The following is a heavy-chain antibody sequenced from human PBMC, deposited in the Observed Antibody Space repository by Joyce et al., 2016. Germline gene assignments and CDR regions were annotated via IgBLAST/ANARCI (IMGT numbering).Heavy chain of an antibody. Sequence: QVQLQESGPGLVKPSATLSLTCTVSGGSISIHYWSWIRQPPGMRLEWMGYIYYSGSTNYNPSLKSRVTISVDTSKNQFSLKLRSVSAADTAVYYCARGLGTPYGMDVWGQGTTVTVSS. V-gene: IGHV4-59*11. D-gene: IGHD7-27*01. CDR3: ARGLGTPYGMDV. J-gene: IGHJ6*02. CDR2: IYYSGST. CDR1: GGSISIHY.